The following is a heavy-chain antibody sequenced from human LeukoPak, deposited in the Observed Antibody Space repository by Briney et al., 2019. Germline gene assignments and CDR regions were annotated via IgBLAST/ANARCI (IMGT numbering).Heavy chain of an antibody. Sequence: ASMKVSCKASGFTFTDPYIHWVRRAPGQGLEWMGWINPNSGDTNYAQKFQGRVTMTRDTSITTAYMELSRLRSDATAVYYCARGFYYDSSGAFDFWGQGTLVTVSS. CDR3: ARGFYYDSSGAFDF. V-gene: IGHV1-2*02. D-gene: IGHD3-22*01. CDR2: INPNSGDT. CDR1: GFTFTDPY. J-gene: IGHJ4*02.